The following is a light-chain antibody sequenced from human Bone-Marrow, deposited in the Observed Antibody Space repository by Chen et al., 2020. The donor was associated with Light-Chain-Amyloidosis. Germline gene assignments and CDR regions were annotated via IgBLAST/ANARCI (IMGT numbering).Light chain of an antibody. CDR1: QSXXSN. J-gene: IGKJ2*01. CDR2: GAS. CDR3: QQYNNWPPYT. Sequence: VMXXSPATLSVXPWERAXXSCXASQSXXSNCXXYQXXPHQXXRPLXXGASTSATGVPAXFSXXXSGXXXTLXXSSLRXEDFAXYYCQQYNNWPPYTFGQGTKLEIK. V-gene: IGKV3-15*01.